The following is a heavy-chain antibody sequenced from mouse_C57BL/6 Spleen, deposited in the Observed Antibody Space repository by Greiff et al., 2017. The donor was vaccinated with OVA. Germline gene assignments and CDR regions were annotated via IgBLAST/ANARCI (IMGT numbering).Heavy chain of an antibody. D-gene: IGHD1-1*02. CDR1: GYTFTDYY. Sequence: VQLQQSGAELVKPGASVKISCKASGYTFTDYYINWVKQWPGQGLEWIGKIGPGSGSTSYNEKFKGKATLSADKSSSTAYMQLSSLTSEDSAVYFCAREGNYDYIDYWGQGTTLTVSS. J-gene: IGHJ2*01. V-gene: IGHV1-77*01. CDR2: IGPGSGST. CDR3: AREGNYDYIDY.